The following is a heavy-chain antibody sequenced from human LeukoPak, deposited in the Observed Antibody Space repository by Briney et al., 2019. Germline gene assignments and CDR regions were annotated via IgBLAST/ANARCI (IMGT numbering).Heavy chain of an antibody. CDR2: INPNSGGT. V-gene: IGHV1-2*02. D-gene: IGHD3-3*01. CDR1: GYTFSGYY. J-gene: IGHJ1*01. Sequence: GASVKVSCKASGYTFSGYYMHWVRQAPGQGLEWMGWINPNSGGTKYAQKFQGRVTMTGDTSISTAYMELSRLRSDDTAVYYCATSYYDFWSYSSEYFQHWGQGTLVTVSS. CDR3: ATSYYDFWSYSSEYFQH.